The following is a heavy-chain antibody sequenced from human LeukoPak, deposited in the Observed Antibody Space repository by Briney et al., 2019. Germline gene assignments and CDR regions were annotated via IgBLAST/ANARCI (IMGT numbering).Heavy chain of an antibody. J-gene: IGHJ3*02. Sequence: ASVKVSCKASGYTFTSYDINWVRQATGQGLEWMGWMNPNSGNTGYAQKFQGRVTMTRNTSISTAYMGLSSLRSEDTAVYYCASMYYYDSSGYYSDAFDIWGQGTMVTVSS. V-gene: IGHV1-8*01. D-gene: IGHD3-22*01. CDR1: GYTFTSYD. CDR3: ASMYYYDSSGYYSDAFDI. CDR2: MNPNSGNT.